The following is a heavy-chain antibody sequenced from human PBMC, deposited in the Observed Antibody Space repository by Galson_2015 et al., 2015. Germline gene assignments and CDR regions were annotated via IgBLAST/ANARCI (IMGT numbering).Heavy chain of an antibody. Sequence: SLRLSCAASGFTFSSYAMSWVRQAPGKGLEWVSAISGSGGSTYYADSVKGRFTISRDNSKNTLYLQMNSLRAEDTAVYYCARQGVSTIFGVVNLYWFDPWGQGTLVTVSS. CDR1: GFTFSSYA. D-gene: IGHD3-3*01. J-gene: IGHJ5*02. V-gene: IGHV3-23*01. CDR2: ISGSGGST. CDR3: ARQGVSTIFGVVNLYWFDP.